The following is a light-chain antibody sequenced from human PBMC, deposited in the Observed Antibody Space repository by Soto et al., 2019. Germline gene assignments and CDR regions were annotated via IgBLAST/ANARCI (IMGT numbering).Light chain of an antibody. V-gene: IGKV3-20*01. J-gene: IGKJ1*01. Sequence: EIVLTQSPGTVSLSPGERGTLSCRASQSVSSNYLAWYQQKPGQAPRLLIYSAFCRATGIPDRFSGSGSGKDFTLTISRLEPEDFAVYYCQYYGSSPWTFGQGTKVEIK. CDR2: SAF. CDR1: QSVSSNY. CDR3: QYYGSSPWT.